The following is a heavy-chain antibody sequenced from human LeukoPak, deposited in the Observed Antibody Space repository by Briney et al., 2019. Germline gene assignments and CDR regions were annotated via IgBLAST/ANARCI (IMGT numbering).Heavy chain of an antibody. J-gene: IGHJ3*02. CDR3: ARWSGSYYWYYAFDI. Sequence: SETLSLTCTASGGSISSYYWSWIRQPPGKGLEWIGYIYYSGSTNYNPSLKSRVTISVDTSKNHLSLQLSSVTDADTAVYYCARWSGSYYWYYAFDIWGQGTMVTVSS. V-gene: IGHV4-59*01. CDR1: GGSISSYY. D-gene: IGHD1-26*01. CDR2: IYYSGST.